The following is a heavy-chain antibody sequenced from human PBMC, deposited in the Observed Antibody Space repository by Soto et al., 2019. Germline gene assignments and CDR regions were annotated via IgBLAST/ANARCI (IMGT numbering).Heavy chain of an antibody. D-gene: IGHD3-22*01. J-gene: IGHJ3*02. Sequence: ASVKVSCEASGYTFTSYGISWVRQAPGQGLERMGWISAYNGNTNYAQKLQGRVTMTTDTSTSTAYMELRRLRSDDTAVYYCARVVLFREPGMRYYDGITPKTDAVDICGQAAM. CDR2: ISAYNGNT. CDR3: ARVVLFREPGMRYYDGITPKTDAVDI. V-gene: IGHV1-18*01. CDR1: GYTFTSYG.